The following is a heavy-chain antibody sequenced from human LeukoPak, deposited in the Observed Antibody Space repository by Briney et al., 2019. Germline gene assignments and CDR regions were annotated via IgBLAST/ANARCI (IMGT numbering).Heavy chain of an antibody. CDR3: AKDLARQACSSGSCYPFNY. D-gene: IGHD2-15*01. CDR1: GVTFSSYA. CDR2: ISGSGGST. J-gene: IGHJ4*02. Sequence: GGSLRLSCAASGVTFSSYAMSWVRQAPGKGLEWVSAISGSGGSTYYADSVKGRFTISRDNSKNTLYLQMNSLRAEDTAVYYCAKDLARQACSSGSCYPFNYWGQGTLVTVSS. V-gene: IGHV3-23*01.